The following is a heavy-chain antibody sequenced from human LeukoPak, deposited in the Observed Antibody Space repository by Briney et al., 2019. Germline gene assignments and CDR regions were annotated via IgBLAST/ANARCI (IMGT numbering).Heavy chain of an antibody. CDR2: IYYSGST. J-gene: IGHJ4*02. D-gene: IGHD6-13*01. V-gene: IGHV4-30-4*08. Sequence: TSETLSLTCTVSGGSISDYYWSWIRQPPGKGLEWIGYIYYSGSTYYNPSLKSRVTISVDTSKNQFSLKLSSVTAADTAVYYCARVGIAAAGTDLIDYWGQGTLVTVSS. CDR3: ARVGIAAAGTDLIDY. CDR1: GGSISDYY.